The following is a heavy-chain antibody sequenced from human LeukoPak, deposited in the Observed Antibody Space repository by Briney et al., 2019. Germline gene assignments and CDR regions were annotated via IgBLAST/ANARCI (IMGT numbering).Heavy chain of an antibody. J-gene: IGHJ4*02. V-gene: IGHV3-53*01. CDR1: GFTVSSNY. D-gene: IGHD2/OR15-2a*01. CDR2: IYSGGST. Sequence: PGGSLRLSCVASGFTVSSNYMSWVRQAPGKGLEWVSVIYSGGSTYYADSVKGRFTISRDNSKNTLYLQMNSLRAEDTAVYYCARVLNIRGFDYWGQGTLVTVSS. CDR3: ARVLNIRGFDY.